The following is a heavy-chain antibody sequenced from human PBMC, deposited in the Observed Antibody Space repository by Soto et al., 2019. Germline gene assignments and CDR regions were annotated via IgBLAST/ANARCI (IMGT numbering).Heavy chain of an antibody. Sequence: GGSLRLSCAASGFTFSGSAMHWVRQASGKGLEWVGRIRSKANSYATAYAASVKGRFTISRDDSKNTAYLQTNSLKTEDTAVYYCTIVVPAAISYYYYMDVWGKGTTVTVSS. CDR1: GFTFSGSA. CDR3: TIVVPAAISYYYYMDV. D-gene: IGHD2-2*02. CDR2: IRSKANSYAT. J-gene: IGHJ6*03. V-gene: IGHV3-73*01.